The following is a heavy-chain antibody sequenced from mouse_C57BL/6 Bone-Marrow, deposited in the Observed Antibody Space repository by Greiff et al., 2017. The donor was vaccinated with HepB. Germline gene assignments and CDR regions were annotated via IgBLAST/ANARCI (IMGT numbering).Heavy chain of an antibody. V-gene: IGHV7-1*01. CDR1: GFTFSDFY. J-gene: IGHJ3*01. CDR3: ARDAPGSRAY. D-gene: IGHD1-1*01. CDR2: SRNKANDYTT. Sequence: DVKLVESGGGLVQSGRSLRLSCATSGFTFSDFYMEWVRQAPGKGLEWIAASRNKANDYTTEYSASVKGRFIVSRDTSQSILYLQMNALRAEDTAIYYCARDAPGSRAYWGQGTLVTVSA.